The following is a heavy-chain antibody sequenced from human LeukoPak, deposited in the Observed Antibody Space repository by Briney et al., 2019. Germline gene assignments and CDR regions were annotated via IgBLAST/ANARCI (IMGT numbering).Heavy chain of an antibody. Sequence: TGGSLRLSCAASGFTFSTYWMSWVRQAPGKGLEWVANIKEDGGEKYYVDSVKGRFTISRDNAKNSLYLQMNSLRAEDTAAYYCATRRRIDYWGQGTLVTVSS. CDR2: IKEDGGEK. V-gene: IGHV3-7*05. J-gene: IGHJ4*02. CDR1: GFTFSTYW. CDR3: ATRRRIDY.